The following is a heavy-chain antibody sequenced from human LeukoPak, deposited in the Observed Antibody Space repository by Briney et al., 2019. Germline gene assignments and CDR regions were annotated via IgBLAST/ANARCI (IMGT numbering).Heavy chain of an antibody. CDR2: ISYDGSNK. CDR3: ANGYCTNGVCYRRWEDAFDT. V-gene: IGHV3-30*18. J-gene: IGHJ3*02. Sequence: GRSLRLSCAASGFTFSSYGMHWVRQAPGKGLEWVAVISYDGSNKYYADSVKGRFTISRDNSKNTLYLQMNSLRAEDTAVYYCANGYCTNGVCYRRWEDAFDTWGQGTMVTVSS. D-gene: IGHD2-8*01. CDR1: GFTFSSYG.